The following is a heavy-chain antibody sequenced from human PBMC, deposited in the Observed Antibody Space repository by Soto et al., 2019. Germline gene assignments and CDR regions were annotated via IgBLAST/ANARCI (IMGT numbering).Heavy chain of an antibody. D-gene: IGHD4-4*01. CDR3: VRLQGAPDDYSNYYYYMDV. V-gene: IGHV3-48*01. Sequence: PGGSLRLSCAASGFTFSSYSMNWVRQAPGKGLEWVSYISSSSSTIYYADSVKGRFTVSRDNAKNSLYLQMNSLRAEDTAVYYCVRLQGAPDDYSNYYYYMDVWGKGTTVTVSS. CDR1: GFTFSSYS. CDR2: ISSSSSTI. J-gene: IGHJ6*03.